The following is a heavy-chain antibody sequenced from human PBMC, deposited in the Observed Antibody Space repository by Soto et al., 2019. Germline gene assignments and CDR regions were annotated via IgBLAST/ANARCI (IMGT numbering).Heavy chain of an antibody. Sequence: GESLKISCKGSGYSFTSYWISWVRQMPGKGLEWMGRIDPSDSYTNYSPSFQGHVTISADKSISTAYLQWSSLKASDTAMYYCARHGGCIVGTRYSSGCSYYYYGMDVWGQGTTVTVSS. J-gene: IGHJ6*02. CDR3: ARHGGCIVGTRYSSGCSYYYYGMDV. CDR1: GYSFTSYW. CDR2: IDPSDSYT. D-gene: IGHD6-19*01. V-gene: IGHV5-10-1*01.